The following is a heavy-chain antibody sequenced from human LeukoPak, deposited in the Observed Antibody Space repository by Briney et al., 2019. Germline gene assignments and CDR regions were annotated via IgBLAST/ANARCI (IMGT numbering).Heavy chain of an antibody. CDR1: GFTFSSYG. V-gene: IGHV3-33*01. D-gene: IGHD3-16*01. CDR2: IWYDGSNE. J-gene: IGHJ5*02. CDR3: ARDYVRWFDP. Sequence: PGRSLRLSCAASGFTFSSYGMHWVRQAPGKGLEWVAVIWYDGSNELYADSVKARFTIHRDNSKNTLSLQMNSLRAEDTAVYYCARDYVRWFDPWGQGTPVTVSS.